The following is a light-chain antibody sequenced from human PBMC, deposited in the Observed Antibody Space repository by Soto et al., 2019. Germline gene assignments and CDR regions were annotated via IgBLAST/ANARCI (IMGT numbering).Light chain of an antibody. CDR3: QQYNSYSRT. J-gene: IGKJ1*01. Sequence: DIQMTQSPSTLSASVGDRVTITCRASQSISSWLAWYQQKPEKAPKLLIYDASSLESGVQSRFSGSGSGTEFTLTISSLQPDDFATYYCQQYNSYSRTFGQGTKVEIK. CDR1: QSISSW. CDR2: DAS. V-gene: IGKV1-5*01.